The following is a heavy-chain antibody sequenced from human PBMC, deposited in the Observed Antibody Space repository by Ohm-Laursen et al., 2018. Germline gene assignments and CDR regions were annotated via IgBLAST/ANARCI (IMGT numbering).Heavy chain of an antibody. J-gene: IGHJ2*01. Sequence: SSLRLSCSASGMTFKNYGMHWVRQAPGKGLEWVALIWHDGGSKYYADSVKGRFTVSRDNSKNTLDLQMNSLRAEDTAVYYCARDLHSRYFDVWGRGTLVTVSS. CDR2: IWHDGGSK. D-gene: IGHD2-15*01. CDR1: GMTFKNYG. V-gene: IGHV3-33*01. CDR3: ARDLHSRYFDV.